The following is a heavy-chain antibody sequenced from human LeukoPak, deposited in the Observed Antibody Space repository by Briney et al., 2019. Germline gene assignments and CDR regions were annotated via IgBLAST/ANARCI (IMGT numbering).Heavy chain of an antibody. J-gene: IGHJ3*02. CDR2: INTNTGNP. D-gene: IGHD3-22*01. CDR1: GYTFTSYA. V-gene: IGHV7-4-1*02. CDR3: ARAPFDDSSVGGDAFDI. Sequence: GASVKVSCKASGYTFTSYAMNWVRQAPGQGLEWMGWINTNTGNPTYAQGFTGRFVFSLDTSVSTAYLQISSLKAEDTAVYYCARAPFDDSSVGGDAFDIWGQGTMVTVSS.